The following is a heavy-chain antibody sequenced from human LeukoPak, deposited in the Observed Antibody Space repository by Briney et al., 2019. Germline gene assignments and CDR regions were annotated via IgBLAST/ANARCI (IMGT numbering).Heavy chain of an antibody. Sequence: SLRLSCAASGFTFSSYGMHWVRQAPGKGLEWVAVIWYDGSSKYYADSVKGRFTISRDNSKNTLYLQMNSMRAEDTAVYYCARDQAAAGNYFDYWGQGTLVTVSS. D-gene: IGHD6-13*01. CDR2: IWYDGSSK. V-gene: IGHV3-33*01. CDR3: ARDQAAAGNYFDY. J-gene: IGHJ4*02. CDR1: GFTFSSYG.